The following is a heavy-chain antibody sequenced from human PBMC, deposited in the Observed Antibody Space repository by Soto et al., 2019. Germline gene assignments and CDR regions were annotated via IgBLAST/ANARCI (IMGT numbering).Heavy chain of an antibody. J-gene: IGHJ6*02. D-gene: IGHD5-18*01. CDR2: IIPIFGTA. CDR3: ARDRGYGYSYDSYYDYGMDV. V-gene: IGHV1-69*12. Sequence: QVQLVQSGAEVKKPGSSVKVSCKASGGTFSSYAISWVRQAPGQGLEWMGGIIPIFGTANYAQKFQGRVTITADESTSTAYMELSSLRSEDTAVYYCARDRGYGYSYDSYYDYGMDVWGQGTTVTVSS. CDR1: GGTFSSYA.